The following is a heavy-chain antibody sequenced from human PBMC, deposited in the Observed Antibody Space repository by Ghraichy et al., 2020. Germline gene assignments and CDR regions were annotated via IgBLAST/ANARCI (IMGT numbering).Heavy chain of an antibody. CDR2: ISSHRGKT. J-gene: IGHJ4*02. Sequence: ASVKVSCKTSGFTFTTYGFTWVRQAPGQGLEWMGWISSHRGKTNYARKFQGRVTVTTDASTSTVYMELRRLTSDDTAVYYCARVVGGWLPIDYWGQGTLVNVSS. CDR1: GFTFTTYG. CDR3: ARVVGGWLPIDY. V-gene: IGHV1-18*04. D-gene: IGHD6-19*01.